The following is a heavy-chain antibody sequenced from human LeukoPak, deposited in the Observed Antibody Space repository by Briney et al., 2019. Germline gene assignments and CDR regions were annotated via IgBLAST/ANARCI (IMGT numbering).Heavy chain of an antibody. CDR1: GFTFSSYW. J-gene: IGHJ4*02. Sequence: GGSLRLSCAASGFTFSSYWMSWVRQAPGKGLEWVGRIKSKGDGGTTDYATPVKGRFTISRDDSKNTLYLQMDSLKTEDTAVYYCVNPPDYFDYWGQGTLVTVSS. CDR2: IKSKGDGGTT. V-gene: IGHV3-15*01. CDR3: VNPPDYFDY.